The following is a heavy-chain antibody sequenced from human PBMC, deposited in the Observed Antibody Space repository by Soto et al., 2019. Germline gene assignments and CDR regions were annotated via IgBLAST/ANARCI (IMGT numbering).Heavy chain of an antibody. D-gene: IGHD6-13*01. Sequence: GSLRLSCAASGFTVSSNYMSWVRQAPGKGLEWVSVIYSDGSTYYADSVKGRFAISRDNSKNTLYLQMNSLRAEDTAVYYCARDGAAVGIDYWGQGTLVTVSS. V-gene: IGHV3-53*01. J-gene: IGHJ4*02. CDR2: IYSDGST. CDR1: GFTVSSNY. CDR3: ARDGAAVGIDY.